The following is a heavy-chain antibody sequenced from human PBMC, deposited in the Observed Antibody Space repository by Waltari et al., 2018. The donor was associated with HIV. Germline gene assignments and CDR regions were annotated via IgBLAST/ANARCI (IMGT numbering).Heavy chain of an antibody. D-gene: IGHD1-26*01. V-gene: IGHV3-33*01. CDR2: IWYDGGIK. CDR1: GFSFSDYG. J-gene: IGHJ4*02. Sequence: QEHLVESGGGVVQPGRSLRLSCKASGFSFSDYGMHWVRQAPGKGLEWVAVIWYDGGIKYYAESVKGRFIVSIDNSKNILYLEMNSLSAEDTGFYYCARGSPGSRFSGSDYDYWGQGTLVTVSS. CDR3: ARGSPGSRFSGSDYDY.